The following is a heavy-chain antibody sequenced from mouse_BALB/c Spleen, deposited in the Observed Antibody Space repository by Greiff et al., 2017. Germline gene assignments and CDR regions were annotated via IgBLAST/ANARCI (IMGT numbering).Heavy chain of an antibody. Sequence: VQLQQSGPELVKPGASVKMSCKASGYTFTSYVMHWVKQKPGQGLEWIGYINPYNDGTKYNEKFKGKATLTSDKSSSTAYMELSSLTSEDSAVYYCARGDGNYPYYFDYWGQGTTLTVSS. CDR2: INPYNDGT. CDR3: ARGDGNYPYYFDY. D-gene: IGHD2-1*01. CDR1: GYTFTSYV. V-gene: IGHV1-14*01. J-gene: IGHJ2*01.